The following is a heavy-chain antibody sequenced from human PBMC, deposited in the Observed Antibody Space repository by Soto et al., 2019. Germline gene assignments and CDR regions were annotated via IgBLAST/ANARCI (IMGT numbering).Heavy chain of an antibody. J-gene: IGHJ4*02. CDR1: GFTFSNAW. CDR2: IKSKTDGGTT. D-gene: IGHD3-10*01. Sequence: GGSLRLSCAASGFTFSNAWMSWVRQAPGKGLEWVGRIKSKTDGGTTDDAGTVKGRFTISSDDSKNTLYLQMNSLKTEDTAVYYCTDMVRGVINPSRSLGFSGYWGQGTLVTVSS. V-gene: IGHV3-15*01. CDR3: TDMVRGVINPSRSLGFSGY.